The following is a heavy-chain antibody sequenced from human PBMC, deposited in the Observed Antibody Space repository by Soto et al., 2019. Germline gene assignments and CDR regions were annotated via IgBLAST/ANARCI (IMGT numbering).Heavy chain of an antibody. CDR3: ARDKAPSGSFLGYKGNAFDI. CDR2: IIPIFGTA. V-gene: IGHV1-69*13. CDR1: GGTFSSYA. D-gene: IGHD1-26*01. Sequence: SVKVSCKASGGTFSSYAISWVRQAPGQGLEWMGGIIPIFGTANYAQKFQGRVTITADESTSTAYMELSSLRSEDTAVYYCARDKAPSGSFLGYKGNAFDIWGQGTMVTVSS. J-gene: IGHJ3*02.